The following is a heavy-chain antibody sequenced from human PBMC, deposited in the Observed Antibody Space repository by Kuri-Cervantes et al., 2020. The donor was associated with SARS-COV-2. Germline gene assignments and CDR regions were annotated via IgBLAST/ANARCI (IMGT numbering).Heavy chain of an antibody. Sequence: ESLKISCAVYGGSFSGYYWSWIRQPPGKGLEWIGEINHSGSTNYNPSLKSRVTISVDTSKNQFSLKLSSVTAADTAVYYCASRGYCSGGSCSKYYFDYWGQGNLVTVSS. J-gene: IGHJ4*02. CDR2: INHSGST. D-gene: IGHD2-15*01. CDR3: ASRGYCSGGSCSKYYFDY. CDR1: GGSFSGYY. V-gene: IGHV4-34*01.